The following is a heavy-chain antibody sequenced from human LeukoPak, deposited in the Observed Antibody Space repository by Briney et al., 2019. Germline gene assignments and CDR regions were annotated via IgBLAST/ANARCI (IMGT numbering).Heavy chain of an antibody. V-gene: IGHV2-5*02. CDR2: IYWDDDK. Sequence: SGPTLVNPTQTLTLTCSFSGFSLSTPGVGVGWIRQPPGKALEWLALIYWDDDKLYSPSLKSRLTITKDTSKNQVVLTMTNMDPVDTATYYCAHSEDTAMVHDAFDIWGQGTMVTVSS. J-gene: IGHJ3*02. CDR3: AHSEDTAMVHDAFDI. CDR1: GFSLSTPGVG. D-gene: IGHD5-18*01.